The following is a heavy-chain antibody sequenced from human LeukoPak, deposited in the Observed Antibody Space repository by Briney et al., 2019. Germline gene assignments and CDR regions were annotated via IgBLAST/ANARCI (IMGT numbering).Heavy chain of an antibody. CDR1: GFTFSNYA. D-gene: IGHD6-6*01. J-gene: IGHJ4*02. CDR2: ISYDGSNK. Sequence: PGGSLRLSCTASGFTFSNYAMTWARQAPGKGLEWVAVISYDGSNKYYADSVKGRFTISRDNSKNTLYLQMNSLRAEDTAVYYCAKGRYSSSSAFDCWGQGTLVTVSS. V-gene: IGHV3-30*18. CDR3: AKGRYSSSSAFDC.